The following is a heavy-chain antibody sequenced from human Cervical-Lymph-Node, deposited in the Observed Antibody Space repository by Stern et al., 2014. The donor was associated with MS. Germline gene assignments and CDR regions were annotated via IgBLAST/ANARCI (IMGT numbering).Heavy chain of an antibody. J-gene: IGHJ4*02. Sequence: QVQLVQSGAEVKKPGASVKVSCKASGYSFASYAIHWVRQAPGPRLEWMGWINAGNGNTKYSQKFQGRVTFTWDTSASTVYMELSSLRFEDTAVYYCARGTLTGYWGQGTLVTVSS. CDR2: INAGNGNT. V-gene: IGHV1-3*01. CDR3: ARGTLTGY. CDR1: GYSFASYA. D-gene: IGHD1-14*01.